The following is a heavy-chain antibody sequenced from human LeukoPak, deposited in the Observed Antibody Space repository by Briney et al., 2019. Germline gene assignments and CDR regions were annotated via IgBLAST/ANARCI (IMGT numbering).Heavy chain of an antibody. D-gene: IGHD6-19*01. V-gene: IGHV6-1*01. CDR2: TYYRSKWYN. Sequence: SQTLSLTCAISGDSVSSNSAAWNWIRQSPSRGLEWLGRTYYRSKWYNDYAVSVKSRITINPDASKNQFSLQLNSVTPEDTAVYYCARDLPAGYSSGWYSAFDIWGQGTMVTVSS. J-gene: IGHJ3*02. CDR3: ARDLPAGYSSGWYSAFDI. CDR1: GDSVSSNSAA.